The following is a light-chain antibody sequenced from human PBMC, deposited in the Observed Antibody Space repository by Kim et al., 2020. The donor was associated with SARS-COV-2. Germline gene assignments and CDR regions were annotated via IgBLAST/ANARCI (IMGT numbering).Light chain of an antibody. CDR3: QQSYITPPWT. J-gene: IGKJ1*01. Sequence: SVGDRVTITCRARQSISSYLNWYQQKPGKAPNLLIYGASSLQSGVPSRFSGSGSGTDFTLTISGLQPEDLATYYCQQSYITPPWTFGPGTKVDIK. V-gene: IGKV1-39*01. CDR1: QSISSY. CDR2: GAS.